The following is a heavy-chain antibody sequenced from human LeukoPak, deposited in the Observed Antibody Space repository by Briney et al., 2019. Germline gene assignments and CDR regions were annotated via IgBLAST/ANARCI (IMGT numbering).Heavy chain of an antibody. CDR1: GYTFTIFH. CDR3: ARVVADHYYYGMDV. CDR2: INPSDGST. J-gene: IGHJ6*02. D-gene: IGHD2-15*01. Sequence: GASVKVSCKASGYTFTIFHIHWVRQAPGQGLEWMGLINPSDGSTNYAQKFQGRVTMTRDTSTSTVYMELSSLRSEDTAVYYCARVVADHYYYGMDVWGQGTTVTVSS. V-gene: IGHV1-46*01.